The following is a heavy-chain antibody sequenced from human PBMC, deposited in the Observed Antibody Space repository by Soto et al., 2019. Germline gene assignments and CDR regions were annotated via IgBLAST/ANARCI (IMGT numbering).Heavy chain of an antibody. V-gene: IGHV4-59*01. CDR2: VYYSGST. Sequence: SETLSLTCTVSGGSISSYYWSWIRQPPGKGLELIGYVYYSGSTNYNPSLRSRVNISVDTSKNQLSLKMSSVTAADTAVYYCARDPGSWYFHSWGQGILVTVSS. CDR3: ARDPGSWYFHS. D-gene: IGHD3-10*01. CDR1: GGSISSYY. J-gene: IGHJ4*02.